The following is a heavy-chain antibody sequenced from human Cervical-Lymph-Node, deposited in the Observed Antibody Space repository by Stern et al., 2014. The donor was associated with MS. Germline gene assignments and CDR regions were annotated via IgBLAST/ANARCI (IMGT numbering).Heavy chain of an antibody. CDR1: GGTFSGSS. Sequence: QVQLVQSGAEVKKPGSSVTVSCRASGGTFSGSSFSWVRQAPGQGLEWIGRIIPVFGTTNSAQKFQGRVTVTADGSTNTVYMEMTSLTSEDTAVYYCARTPDIVFKGSYFDHWGQGTLVTVSS. CDR3: ARTPDIVFKGSYFDH. CDR2: IIPVFGTT. V-gene: IGHV1-69*18. J-gene: IGHJ4*02. D-gene: IGHD2-21*01.